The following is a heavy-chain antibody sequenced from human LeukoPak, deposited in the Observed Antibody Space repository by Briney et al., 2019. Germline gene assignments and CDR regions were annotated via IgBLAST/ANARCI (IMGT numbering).Heavy chain of an antibody. CDR1: GGTFSSYA. CDR2: IIPIFGTA. CDR3: ARTYGSGKMWFDP. Sequence: SVKVSCKASGGTFSSYAISWVRQAPGQGPEWMGGIIPIFGTANYAQKFQGRVTITADESTSTAYMELSSLRSEDTAVYYCARTYGSGKMWFDPWGQGTLVTVSS. J-gene: IGHJ5*02. D-gene: IGHD3-10*01. V-gene: IGHV1-69*13.